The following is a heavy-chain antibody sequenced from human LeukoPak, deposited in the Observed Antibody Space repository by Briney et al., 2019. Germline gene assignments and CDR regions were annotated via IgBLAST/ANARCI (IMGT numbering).Heavy chain of an antibody. Sequence: SETLSLTCAVYGGSFSGYYWSWIRQPPGKGLEWIGEINHSGSTNYNPSLKSRVTISVDTSKNQFSLKLSSVTAADTAVYYCARGRGRWVTTGWVDPWGQGTLVTVSS. V-gene: IGHV4-34*01. CDR1: GGSFSGYY. CDR2: INHSGST. CDR3: ARGRGRWVTTGWVDP. D-gene: IGHD4-17*01. J-gene: IGHJ5*02.